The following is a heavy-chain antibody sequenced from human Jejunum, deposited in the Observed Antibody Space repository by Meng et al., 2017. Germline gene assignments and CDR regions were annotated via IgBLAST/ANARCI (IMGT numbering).Heavy chain of an antibody. V-gene: IGHV3-33*01. CDR3: ARDRSVTRFDS. CDR2: ISSDGSNK. CDR1: GLIFSSHG. D-gene: IGHD4-17*01. Sequence: QVQLVESGGGVVEPERSLRLSCSASGLIFSSHGMHWVRQAPGKGLEWVAFISSDGSNKYYAESVKGRFTISRDNSENILSLQMNSLRAEDSAVYYCARDRSVTRFDSCGQGTLVTVSS. J-gene: IGHJ4*02.